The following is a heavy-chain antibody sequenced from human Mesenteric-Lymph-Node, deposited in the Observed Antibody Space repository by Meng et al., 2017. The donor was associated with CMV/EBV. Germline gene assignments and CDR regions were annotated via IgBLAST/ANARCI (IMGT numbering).Heavy chain of an antibody. CDR2: IIPIFGTA. J-gene: IGHJ5*02. D-gene: IGHD3-16*02. CDR3: ARSVPHYVWGSYRHGGDWFDP. V-gene: IGHV1-69*05. Sequence: SAISWVRPAPGQGLEWMGGIIPIFGTANYAQKFQGRVTITTDESTSTAYMELSSLRSEDTAVYYCARSVPHYVWGSYRHGGDWFDPWGQGTLVTVSS. CDR1: SA.